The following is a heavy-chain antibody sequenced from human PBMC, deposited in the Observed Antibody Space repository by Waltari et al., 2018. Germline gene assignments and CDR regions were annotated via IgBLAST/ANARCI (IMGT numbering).Heavy chain of an antibody. CDR2: IYYNGST. CDR3: ARRAWGSGWSY. Sequence: QLQLQESGPGLVKPSETLSLTCTVSGGSISSSRHYYWGWLRPPPGQGLVGMGVNSYGGWIRQPPGKVLEWIGSIYYNGSTYYNPSLKSRVTISVDTSKNQFSLKLSSVTAADMVVYYCARRAWGSGWSYWGQGTLVAVSS. V-gene: IGHV4-30-2*03. CDR1: GGSIS. J-gene: IGHJ4*02. D-gene: IGHD6-19*01.